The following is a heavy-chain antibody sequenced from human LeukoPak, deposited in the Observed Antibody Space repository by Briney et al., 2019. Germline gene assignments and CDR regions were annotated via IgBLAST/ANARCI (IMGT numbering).Heavy chain of an antibody. D-gene: IGHD3-22*01. Sequence: GGSLRLSCAASGFTFDDYGMSWVRQAPGKGLEWVSGINWNGGSTGYADSVKGRFTISRDNSKNTLYLQMNSLRAEDTAVYYCASVRRTMIVVSGAFDIWGQGTMVTVSS. V-gene: IGHV3-20*04. CDR2: INWNGGST. CDR1: GFTFDDYG. CDR3: ASVRRTMIVVSGAFDI. J-gene: IGHJ3*02.